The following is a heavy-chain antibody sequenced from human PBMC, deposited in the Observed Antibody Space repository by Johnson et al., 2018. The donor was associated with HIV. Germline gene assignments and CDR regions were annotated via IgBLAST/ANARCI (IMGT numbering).Heavy chain of an antibody. CDR2: IRYDVSNK. J-gene: IGHJ3*02. V-gene: IGHV3-30*02. D-gene: IGHD1-26*01. CDR3: AKDSRRWGAFSDAFDI. CDR1: GFTFSSYG. Sequence: QVQLVESGGGVVQPGGSLRLSCAASGFTFSSYGMHWVRQAPGKGLEWVAFIRYDVSNKYYADSVKGRFTISRDNSKNTLYLQMNSLRAEDTAVYYCAKDSRRWGAFSDAFDIWGQGTMVTVSS.